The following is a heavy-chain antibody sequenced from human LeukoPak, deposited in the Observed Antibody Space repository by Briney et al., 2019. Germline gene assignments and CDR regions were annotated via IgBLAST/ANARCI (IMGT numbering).Heavy chain of an antibody. V-gene: IGHV3-30*03. Sequence: HPGGSLRLSCAASGFTFSSYGMHWVRQAPGKGLEWVAVVSYDGSNKYYADSVKGRFTISRDNSKNTLYLQMNSLRAEDTAVYYCARSPGIAAPDYWGQGTLVTVPS. CDR2: VSYDGSNK. J-gene: IGHJ4*02. D-gene: IGHD6-13*01. CDR3: ARSPGIAAPDY. CDR1: GFTFSSYG.